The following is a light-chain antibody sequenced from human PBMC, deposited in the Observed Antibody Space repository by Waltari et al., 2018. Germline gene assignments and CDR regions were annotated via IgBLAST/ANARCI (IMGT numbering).Light chain of an antibody. CDR1: QTITGSW. CDR3: QQYDGSVVT. Sequence: VLTQSPATLSASPGESVTVSCRASQTITGSWLTWYHQKPGQAPRLLIYGASNRAPGIPDRFSGSGSGTDFSLTISRREPEDSAVYYCQQYDGSVVTFGGGTKVEIK. J-gene: IGKJ4*01. V-gene: IGKV3-20*01. CDR2: GAS.